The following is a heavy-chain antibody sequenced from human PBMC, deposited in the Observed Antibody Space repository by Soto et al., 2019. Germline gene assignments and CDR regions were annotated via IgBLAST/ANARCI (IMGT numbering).Heavy chain of an antibody. V-gene: IGHV3-30*18. Sequence: QVQLVESGGGVVQPGRSLRLSCAASGFTFSSYGMHWVRQAPGKGLEWVAVISHEGSYKHYADSVKGRFTISRDDSKNTLYLQMNSLRAEEDTAVYYCAKEGGYGDRIADDYYYYGMDVWGQGTTVTVSS. J-gene: IGHJ6*02. CDR1: GFTFSSYG. CDR2: ISHEGSYK. D-gene: IGHD4-17*01. CDR3: AKEGGYGDRIADDYYYYGMDV.